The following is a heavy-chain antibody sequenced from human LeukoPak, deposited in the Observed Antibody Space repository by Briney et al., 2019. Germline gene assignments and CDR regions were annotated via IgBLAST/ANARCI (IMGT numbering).Heavy chain of an antibody. Sequence: SETLSLTCTVSGGSISSYYWSWFRQPPEKGLEWIGYIYYSRNTNYNPSLKSRVTISVDTSKNQFSLKLSSVTAADTAVYYCARVGSYYPYYYGMDVWGQGTTVTVSS. CDR2: IYYSRNT. V-gene: IGHV4-59*01. D-gene: IGHD1-26*01. J-gene: IGHJ6*02. CDR1: GGSISSYY. CDR3: ARVGSYYPYYYGMDV.